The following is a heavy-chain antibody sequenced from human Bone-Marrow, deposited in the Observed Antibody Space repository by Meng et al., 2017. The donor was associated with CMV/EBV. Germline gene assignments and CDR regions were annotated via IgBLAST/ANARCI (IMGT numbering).Heavy chain of an antibody. V-gene: IGHV3-11*01. Sequence: GGSLRLSCAASGFTFSHYSMNWVRQAPGKGLEWVAYMSGSGTTIDYEDSVKGRFTISRDNAKESLYLQMSSLRPDDTAVYYCVRSTSDKVRARLLDYWGQGTLVTVSS. CDR1: GFTFSHYS. J-gene: IGHJ4*02. D-gene: IGHD2-2*01. CDR3: VRSTSDKVRARLLDY. CDR2: MSGSGTTI.